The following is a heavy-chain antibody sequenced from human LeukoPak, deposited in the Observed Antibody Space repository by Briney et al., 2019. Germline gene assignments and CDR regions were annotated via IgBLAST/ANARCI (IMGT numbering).Heavy chain of an antibody. CDR3: GREVVDSSSYYGRFDP. CDR2: VNANHGDT. J-gene: IGHJ5*02. Sequence: ASVTVSCKASGYTFTGYYIHWVRQAPGPGLEGMGRVNANHGDTKYAQKFQGRVTMTRDTSNSTAYMELASLRSDDTAVFYCGREVVDSSSYYGRFDPWGQGPLVIVSS. CDR1: GYTFTGYY. V-gene: IGHV1-2*06. D-gene: IGHD3-22*01.